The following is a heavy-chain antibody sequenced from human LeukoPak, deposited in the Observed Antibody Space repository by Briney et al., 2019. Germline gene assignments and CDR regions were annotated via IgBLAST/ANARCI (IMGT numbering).Heavy chain of an antibody. D-gene: IGHD5-24*01. J-gene: IGHJ6*03. Sequence: GGSLRLSCAASGFTFSSYGMNWVRQAPGKGLEWVSSISGSGSSTYYADSVKGRFTISRDNAKNSLYLQMNSLRAEDTAVYYCARSEMGYYNYYMDVWGKGTTVTISS. CDR1: GFTFSSYG. CDR2: ISGSGSST. V-gene: IGHV3-23*01. CDR3: ARSEMGYYNYYMDV.